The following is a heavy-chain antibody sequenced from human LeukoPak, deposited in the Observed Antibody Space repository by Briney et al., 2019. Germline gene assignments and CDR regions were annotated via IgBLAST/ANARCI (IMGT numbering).Heavy chain of an antibody. CDR3: ARDLGTGDVPLLSQFGY. V-gene: IGHV1-69*13. J-gene: IGHJ4*02. CDR2: IIPIFGTA. D-gene: IGHD7-27*01. CDR1: GGTFSSYA. Sequence: SVKVSCKASGGTFSSYAISWVRQAPGQGLEWMGGIIPIFGTANYAQKFQGRVTITADESTSTAYMELSSLRSEDTAVYYCARDLGTGDVPLLSQFGYWGQGTLVTVSS.